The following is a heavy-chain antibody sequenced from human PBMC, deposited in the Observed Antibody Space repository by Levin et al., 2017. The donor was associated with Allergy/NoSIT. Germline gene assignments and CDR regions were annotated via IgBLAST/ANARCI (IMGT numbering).Heavy chain of an antibody. J-gene: IGHJ6*02. CDR2: INHSGTT. CDR1: GGSFSSFY. V-gene: IGHV4-34*01. D-gene: IGHD6-13*01. CDR3: AGAFASAGTDSMYFYYYGVDV. Sequence: SQTLSLTCGVSGGSFSSFYWSWIRQAPGKGLEWIGEINHSGTTKYNPSLTSRVTISVDMSEKQISLRLNSVTAADTAVYYCAGAFASAGTDSMYFYYYGVDVWGQGTTVTVSS.